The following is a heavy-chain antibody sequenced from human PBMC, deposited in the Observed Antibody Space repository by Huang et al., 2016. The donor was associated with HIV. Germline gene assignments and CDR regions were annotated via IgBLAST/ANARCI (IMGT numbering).Heavy chain of an antibody. D-gene: IGHD6-19*01. V-gene: IGHV3-15*01. J-gene: IGHJ3*02. CDR1: GFTFSNAW. CDR3: TTESESSGWTMDHDAFDI. Sequence: EVQLVESGGGLVKPGGSLRLSCAASGFTFSNAWMSWVRQAPGKGLEWVGRIKSKTDGGTTDYAETVKGRFTISRDDSKNTLYLQMNSLKTEDTAVYYCTTESESSGWTMDHDAFDIWGQGTMVTVSS. CDR2: IKSKTDGGTT.